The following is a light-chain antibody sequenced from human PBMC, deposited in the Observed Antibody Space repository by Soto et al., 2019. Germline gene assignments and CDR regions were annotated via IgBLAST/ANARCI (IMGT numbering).Light chain of an antibody. CDR3: QQLNSYPYT. J-gene: IGKJ2*01. CDR2: AAS. Sequence: IQLTQSPSSLSASVGDRVTITCRASQGISSYLAWYQQKQGKAPKLLISAASTLQSGEPSRFSCSGSGTDVTLTISSLQPEDFSTCYCQQLNSYPYTVGHWTKLEIK. V-gene: IGKV1-9*01. CDR1: QGISSY.